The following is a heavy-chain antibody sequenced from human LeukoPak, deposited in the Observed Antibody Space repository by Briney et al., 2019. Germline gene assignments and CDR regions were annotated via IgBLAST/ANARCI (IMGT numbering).Heavy chain of an antibody. D-gene: IGHD3-22*01. Sequence: PSETLSLTCTVSGGSISSSSYYWGWIRQPPGKGLEWIGSIYYSGSTYYNPSLKSRVTIPVDTSKNQFSLKLSSVTAADTAVYYCASLESYYYDSSGRYYFDYWGQGTLVTVSS. CDR1: GGSISSSSYY. CDR2: IYYSGST. J-gene: IGHJ4*02. CDR3: ASLESYYYDSSGRYYFDY. V-gene: IGHV4-39*01.